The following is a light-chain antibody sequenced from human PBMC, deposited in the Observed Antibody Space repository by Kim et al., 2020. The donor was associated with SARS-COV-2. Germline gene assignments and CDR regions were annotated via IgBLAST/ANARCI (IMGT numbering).Light chain of an antibody. CDR2: DAS. CDR1: QSVSSY. V-gene: IGKV3-11*01. Sequence: EIVLTQSPATLSLSPGERATLSCRASQSVSSYLAWYQQKPGQAPRLLIYDASNRATGIPARFSGSGSGTDFTLTISSLEPEDFAVYYCQQRSNWPSFGVGTKVDIK. J-gene: IGKJ4*01. CDR3: QQRSNWPS.